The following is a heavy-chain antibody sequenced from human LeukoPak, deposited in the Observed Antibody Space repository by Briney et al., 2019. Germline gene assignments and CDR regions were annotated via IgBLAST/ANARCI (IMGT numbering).Heavy chain of an antibody. CDR2: IYTSGST. J-gene: IGHJ4*02. D-gene: IGHD2-15*01. CDR3: ARVQYCSGGSCLAFFDY. Sequence: SETLSLTCTVSGGSISSYYWSWIRQPAGKGLEWIGRIYTSGSTNYNPSLKSRVTISVDTSKNQFSLKLSSVTAADTAVYYCARVQYCSGGSCLAFFDYWGQGTLVTVSS. V-gene: IGHV4-4*07. CDR1: GGSISSYY.